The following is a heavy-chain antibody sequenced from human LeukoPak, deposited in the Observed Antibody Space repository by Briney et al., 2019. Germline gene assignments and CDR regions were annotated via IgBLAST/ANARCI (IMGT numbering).Heavy chain of an antibody. CDR3: ARGIGPYYFDY. Sequence: SETLSLTCTVSGGSISSYYWSWIRQPPGKGLEWIGYIYYSGSTNYNPSLKSRVTISVGTSKNQFSLKLSSVTAADTAVYYCARGIGPYYFDYWGQGTLVTVSS. CDR1: GGSISSYY. V-gene: IGHV4-59*01. D-gene: IGHD2-21*01. CDR2: IYYSGST. J-gene: IGHJ4*02.